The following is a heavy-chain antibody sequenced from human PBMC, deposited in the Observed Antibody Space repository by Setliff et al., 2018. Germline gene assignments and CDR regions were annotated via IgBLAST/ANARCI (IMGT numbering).Heavy chain of an antibody. D-gene: IGHD6-13*01. Sequence: PGGSLRLSCTASGFAFGDYAMSWVRQAPGKGLEWIGLIKNKGYGETTEFAAPVKGRFTISRDYSKSIAYLHMSSLKTEDTAVYYCTTGGSSWYARFDYWGQGSLVTVSS. V-gene: IGHV3-49*04. J-gene: IGHJ4*02. CDR1: GFAFGDYA. CDR3: TTGGSSWYARFDY. CDR2: IKNKGYGETT.